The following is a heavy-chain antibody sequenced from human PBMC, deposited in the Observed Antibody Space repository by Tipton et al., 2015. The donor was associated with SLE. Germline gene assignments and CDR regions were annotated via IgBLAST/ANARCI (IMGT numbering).Heavy chain of an antibody. CDR2: IYSSGRT. Sequence: TLSLTCTVSGGSINSFYWNWIRQPAGKGLEWIGRIYSSGRTDYNPSPKSRVTMSVDTSKNQFSLKLTSLTAADTAVYYCARDWDGMDVWDQGTTVIVSS. CDR1: GGSINSFY. CDR3: ARDWDGMDV. V-gene: IGHV4-4*07. J-gene: IGHJ6*02. D-gene: IGHD3-16*01.